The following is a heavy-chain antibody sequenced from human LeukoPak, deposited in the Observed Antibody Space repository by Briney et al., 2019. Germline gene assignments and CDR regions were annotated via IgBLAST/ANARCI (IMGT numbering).Heavy chain of an antibody. Sequence: TSETLSLTCTVSGYSISSGYYWGWIRQPPGKGLEWIGSIYHSGSTYYNPSLKSRVTISVDTSKNQFSLKLSSVTAADTAVYYCARVLRKYPYSSSSGSLDYWGQGTLVTVSS. CDR1: GYSISSGYY. CDR3: ARVLRKYPYSSSSGSLDY. J-gene: IGHJ4*02. V-gene: IGHV4-38-2*02. CDR2: IYHSGST. D-gene: IGHD6-6*01.